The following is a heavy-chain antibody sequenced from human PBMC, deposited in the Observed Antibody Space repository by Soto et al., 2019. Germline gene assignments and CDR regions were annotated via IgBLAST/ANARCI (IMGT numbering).Heavy chain of an antibody. D-gene: IGHD2-15*01. V-gene: IGHV2-5*02. CDR1: GFSLSTSGVG. CDR3: AHRGYCSGGSCPFDF. CDR2: IYWDDDK. Sequence: SGPTLVNPTQTLTLTCTFSGFSLSTSGVGVGWIRQPPGKALEWLALIYWDDDKRYSPSLKSRLTITKDTSKNQVVLTMTNMDPVDTATYYCAHRGYCSGGSCPFDFWGQGTLVTVSS. J-gene: IGHJ4*02.